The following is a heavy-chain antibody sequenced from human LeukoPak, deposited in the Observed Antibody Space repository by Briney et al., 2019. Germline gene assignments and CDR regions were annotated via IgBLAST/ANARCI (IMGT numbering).Heavy chain of an antibody. CDR2: IYPGDSDT. CDR1: GYSFTNYW. Sequence: GESLKISCKGSGYSFTNYWIGWVRQMPGKGLEWMGIIYPGDSDTRYSPSFQGQVTISADKSISTAYLQWRSLKASDTAMYHCARLGYCSSSSCYYWGGLDYWGQGTLVTVSS. V-gene: IGHV5-51*01. J-gene: IGHJ4*02. D-gene: IGHD2-2*01. CDR3: ARLGYCSSSSCYYWGGLDY.